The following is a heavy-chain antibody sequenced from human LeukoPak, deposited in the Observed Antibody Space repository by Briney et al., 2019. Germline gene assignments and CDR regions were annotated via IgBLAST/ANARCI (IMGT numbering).Heavy chain of an antibody. V-gene: IGHV3-21*01. CDR2: IGSSRSYI. CDR3: AREGGYCSSTRCYTRPDYFQH. J-gene: IGHJ1*01. CDR1: GFTFRSYG. Sequence: GGSVSLSCAASGFTFRSYGMHWVRQAPGKRLEWVASIGSSRSYIYHTDAVDGGVTISIDMAKNSLYLQMNRLRAEDTAVYYRAREGGYCSSTRCYTRPDYFQHWGQGTLLTVSS. D-gene: IGHD2-2*02.